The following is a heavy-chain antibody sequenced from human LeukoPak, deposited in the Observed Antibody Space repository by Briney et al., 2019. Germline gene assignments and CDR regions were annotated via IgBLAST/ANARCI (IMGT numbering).Heavy chain of an antibody. CDR2: TYYRSKWYN. CDR3: AKGGGSLDY. V-gene: IGHV6-1*01. J-gene: IGHJ4*02. Sequence: RSQTLSLTCVISGDSVSSNSAGWSWIRQSPSRGLEWLGRTYYRSKWYNDYAVSVKGRITINPDTSKNQFSLQLNSVTPEDTAVYYCAKGGGSLDYWGRGTLVTVSS. D-gene: IGHD1-26*01. CDR1: GDSVSSNSAG.